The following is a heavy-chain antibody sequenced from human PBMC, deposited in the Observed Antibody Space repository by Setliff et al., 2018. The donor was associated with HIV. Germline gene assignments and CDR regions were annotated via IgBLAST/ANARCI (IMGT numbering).Heavy chain of an antibody. J-gene: IGHJ6*03. CDR1: RSTFNSHT. V-gene: IGHV1-69*02. CDR2: IIPILGVA. Sequence: SVKVSCKASRSTFNSHTINWVRQAPGQGLDWMGRIIPILGVANYAQMFEGKVTITADKSTSKAYLDLTGLRFDDTGMYACVRGVQNTPHYAYSYMDVWGEGTMVTVSS. D-gene: IGHD3-3*01. CDR3: VRGVQNTPHYAYSYMDV.